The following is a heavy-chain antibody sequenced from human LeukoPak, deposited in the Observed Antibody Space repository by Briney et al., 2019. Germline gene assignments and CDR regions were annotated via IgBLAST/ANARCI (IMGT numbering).Heavy chain of an antibody. Sequence: ASVKVSCKASGYTFTGYYMHWVRQAPGQGLEWMGWINPNSGGTNYAQKFQGRVTMTRDTSISTAYMQLSGLRSDDTAVYYCARVESMDPINPYSSGYRGPGNTWTYGMDVWGQGTTVTVSS. J-gene: IGHJ6*02. CDR3: ARVESMDPINPYSSGYRGPGNTWTYGMDV. V-gene: IGHV1-2*02. CDR2: INPNSGGT. CDR1: GYTFTGYY. D-gene: IGHD3-22*01.